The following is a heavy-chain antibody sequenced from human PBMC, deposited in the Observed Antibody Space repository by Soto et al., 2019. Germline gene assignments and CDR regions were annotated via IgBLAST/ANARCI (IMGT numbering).Heavy chain of an antibody. Sequence: RRLSCAASGFSLSTNTMHWVRQVPGKGLEWVASISNDGRRKYYADFVKGRFTISRDTANNILYLEMNSLRAEDTSLYYCARVATAMPYDFWGQGTQVTVSS. CDR3: ARVATAMPYDF. V-gene: IGHV3-30*04. CDR2: ISNDGRRK. J-gene: IGHJ4*02. D-gene: IGHD2-2*01. CDR1: GFSLSTNT.